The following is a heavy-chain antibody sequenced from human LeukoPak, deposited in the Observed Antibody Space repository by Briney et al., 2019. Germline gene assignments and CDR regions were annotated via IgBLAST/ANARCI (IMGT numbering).Heavy chain of an antibody. CDR1: GFTFSSYS. CDR2: ISRSSSTI. Sequence: PGGSLRLSCAASGFTFSSYSMNWVRQAPGKGLEWVSYISRSSSTIYYADSVKGRFTISRDNAKNSLYLQMNSLRAEDTAVYYCARDRGYYYDSSGYYWDAFDIWGQGTMVTVSS. V-gene: IGHV3-48*04. CDR3: ARDRGYYYDSSGYYWDAFDI. D-gene: IGHD3-22*01. J-gene: IGHJ3*02.